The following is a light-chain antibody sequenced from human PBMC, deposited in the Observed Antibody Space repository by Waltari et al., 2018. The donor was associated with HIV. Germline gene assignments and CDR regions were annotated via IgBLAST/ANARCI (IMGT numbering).Light chain of an antibody. CDR2: KVS. Sequence: VVMTQSPLSLPVTLRQSASISCRSSQSLVYTDGNTYLNWFHPRPGQSPRRLIYKVSNRDSGVPDRFSGSGSGTDFTLKISRVEAEDVGVYFCMEGTYWPYIFGQGTKLEI. V-gene: IGKV2-30*01. CDR1: QSLVYTDGNTY. J-gene: IGKJ2*01. CDR3: MEGTYWPYI.